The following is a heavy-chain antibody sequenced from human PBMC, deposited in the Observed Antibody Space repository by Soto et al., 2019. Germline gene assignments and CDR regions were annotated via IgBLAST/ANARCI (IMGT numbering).Heavy chain of an antibody. CDR1: GFTFSSYG. D-gene: IGHD5-18*01. Sequence: QAQLVESGGGVVQPGRSLRLSCAASGFTFSSYGMHWVRQAPGTGLAWEAVISYDGGLQHYADSVKGRFTISRDNSKNMVLLQMNSLRAEDTAVYYCVSDRGYGHASVPYSWGQGTLVSVSS. V-gene: IGHV3-30*03. CDR3: VSDRGYGHASVPYS. J-gene: IGHJ4*02. CDR2: ISYDGGLQ.